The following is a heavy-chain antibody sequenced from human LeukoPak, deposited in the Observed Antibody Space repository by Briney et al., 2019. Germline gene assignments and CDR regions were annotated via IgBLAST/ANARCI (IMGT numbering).Heavy chain of an antibody. D-gene: IGHD5-18*01. Sequence: GGSLRLSCAASGFTFSSYWLHWVRQAPGKGLVWVSRIKGDERSTNFADSVKGRFTISRDNAKNTVYLEMNSLRAEDTAVYYCVRGQLWSYYHDYWGQGTLVTVSS. V-gene: IGHV3-74*01. CDR3: VRGQLWSYYHDY. CDR2: IKGDERST. CDR1: GFTFSSYW. J-gene: IGHJ4*02.